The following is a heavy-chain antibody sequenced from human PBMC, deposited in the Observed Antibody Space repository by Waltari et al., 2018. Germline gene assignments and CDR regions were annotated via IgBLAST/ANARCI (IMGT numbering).Heavy chain of an antibody. CDR1: GGSFSGYY. Sequence: QVQLQQWGAGLLKPSETLSLTCAVYGGSFSGYYWSWIRQPPGKGLEWIAEIHQSASTNDNPSPKSRSTISVDTSRTHFSLKLSSVTAADTAVYYCARWRGYFHYYYGMDVWGQGTTVTVSS. V-gene: IGHV4-34*04. D-gene: IGHD3-3*01. CDR3: ARWRGYFHYYYGMDV. J-gene: IGHJ6*02. CDR2: IHQSAST.